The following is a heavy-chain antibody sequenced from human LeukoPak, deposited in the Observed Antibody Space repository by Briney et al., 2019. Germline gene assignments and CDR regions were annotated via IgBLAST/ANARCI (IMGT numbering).Heavy chain of an antibody. CDR2: IYYSGST. CDR3: ARVVRGWPLGAFDI. Sequence: SETLSLTCTVSGGSISSYYWSWIRQPPGKGLEWIGYIYYSGSTNYNPSLKSRVTISVDTSKNQFSLKLSSVTAADTAVYYCARVVRGWPLGAFDIWGQGTMVTVSS. J-gene: IGHJ3*02. D-gene: IGHD6-19*01. CDR1: GGSISSYY. V-gene: IGHV4-59*08.